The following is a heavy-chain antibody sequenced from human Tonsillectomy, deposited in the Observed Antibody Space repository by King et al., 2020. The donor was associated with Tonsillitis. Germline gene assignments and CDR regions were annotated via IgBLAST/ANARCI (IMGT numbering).Heavy chain of an antibody. CDR1: GFTFGDYG. J-gene: IGHJ4*02. CDR3: ARGWSATYRDQFDY. D-gene: IGHD3-3*01. CDR2: INGNGGST. V-gene: IGHV3-20*04. Sequence: QLVQSGGGVVRPGGSLRLSCAASGFTFGDYGMSWVRQAPGEGLEWGSAINGNGGSTGYADSVKGRFTISRDDAKNSLFLQMNSLRAEDTAVYYCARGWSATYRDQFDYWGQGPLVTVSS.